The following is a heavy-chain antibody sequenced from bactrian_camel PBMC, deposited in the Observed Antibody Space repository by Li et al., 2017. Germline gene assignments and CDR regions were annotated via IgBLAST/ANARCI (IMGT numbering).Heavy chain of an antibody. Sequence: HVQLVESGGGSVQAGESLTLTCAASGHTYGKFCMGWFRQAPGKEREGVAAVCGGGKIYSDDSVKGRFTGSQDYVKRTVYLQMNNLKPEDSAMYYCAAGPTTVAWKQRANYQYWDQGTQVTVS. CDR1: GHTYGKFC. CDR2: VCGGGKI. D-gene: IGHD1*01. CDR3: AAGPTTVAWKQRANYQY. J-gene: IGHJ4*01. V-gene: IGHV3S55*01.